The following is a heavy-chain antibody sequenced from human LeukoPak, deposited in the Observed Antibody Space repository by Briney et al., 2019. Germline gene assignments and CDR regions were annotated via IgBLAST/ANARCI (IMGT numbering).Heavy chain of an antibody. CDR1: GFXFSSYS. Sequence: GGSLRLSCAASGFXFSSYSINWVRQAPGKGLEWVSSISSSSSYIYYADSVKGRFTISRDNAKSSLFLQMNSLRDEDTAVYYCARDRGVGAFDAFDIWGHGTMVTVSS. D-gene: IGHD1-26*01. CDR3: ARDRGVGAFDAFDI. CDR2: ISSSSSYI. V-gene: IGHV3-21*01. J-gene: IGHJ3*02.